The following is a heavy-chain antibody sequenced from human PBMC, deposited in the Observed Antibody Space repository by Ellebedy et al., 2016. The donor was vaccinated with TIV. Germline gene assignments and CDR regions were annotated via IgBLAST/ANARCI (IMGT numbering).Heavy chain of an antibody. V-gene: IGHV4-39*07. J-gene: IGHJ6*03. D-gene: IGHD3-22*01. CDR3: ARGLVSVVIAGMDV. Sequence: SETLSLXXTVSGGSISSSSYYWGWIRQPPGKGLEWIGYIYYSGSTYYNPSLKSRVTISVDTSKNQFSLKLSSVTAADTAVYYCARGLVSVVIAGMDVWGKGTTVTVSS. CDR2: IYYSGST. CDR1: GGSISSSSYY.